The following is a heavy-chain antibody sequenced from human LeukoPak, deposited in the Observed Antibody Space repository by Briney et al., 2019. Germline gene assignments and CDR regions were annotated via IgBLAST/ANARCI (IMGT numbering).Heavy chain of an antibody. CDR1: GGSFSGYY. J-gene: IGHJ4*02. CDR2: INHSGST. Sequence: PSETLSLTCGVYGGSFSGYYWSWIRQPPGRGLEWIGEINHSGSTNYNPSLKSRVTISVDTSKNQFSLKLTSVTAADTAVYYCARGVRWLQLSYFDYWGQGTLVTVSS. V-gene: IGHV4-34*01. CDR3: ARGVRWLQLSYFDY. D-gene: IGHD5-24*01.